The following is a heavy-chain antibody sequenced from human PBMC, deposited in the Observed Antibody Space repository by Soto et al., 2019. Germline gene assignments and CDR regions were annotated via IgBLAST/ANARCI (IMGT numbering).Heavy chain of an antibody. D-gene: IGHD3-9*01. CDR2: LSGSGGSP. CDR3: AKGGIMENFDWLLPLDYYSYGMDV. Sequence: EVQLLESGGGLVQPGGSLRLSCAASGFTFSSYAMSWVRQAPGKGLEWVSALSGSGGSPYYADSVKGRFTIARDNSKNTLYPQMNSLRAEDTAVYYCAKGGIMENFDWLLPLDYYSYGMDVWGQGTTVTVSS. V-gene: IGHV3-23*01. CDR1: GFTFSSYA. J-gene: IGHJ6*02.